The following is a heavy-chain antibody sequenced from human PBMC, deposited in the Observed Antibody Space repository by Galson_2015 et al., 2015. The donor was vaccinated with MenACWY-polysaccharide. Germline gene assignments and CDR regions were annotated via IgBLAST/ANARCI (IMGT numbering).Heavy chain of an antibody. CDR2: IFHSGTT. CDR3: ARVEKYSGSFYILY. V-gene: IGHV4-38-2*01. CDR1: DYSIRSGYF. J-gene: IGHJ4*02. D-gene: IGHD1-26*01. Sequence: ETLSLTCAVSDYSIRSGYFWGWIRQPPGQGLEWIASIFHSGTTYYNPSLKSRVTISVDTSKNQFSLKLSSVTAADTAVYYCARVEKYSGSFYILYWGQGTLVTVSS.